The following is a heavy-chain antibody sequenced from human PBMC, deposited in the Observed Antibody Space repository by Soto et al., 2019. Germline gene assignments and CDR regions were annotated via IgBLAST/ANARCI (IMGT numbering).Heavy chain of an antibody. CDR1: GFTFSSYA. J-gene: IGHJ4*02. CDR2: ISGSGGST. CDR3: AKPYGDYVFLGPWY. V-gene: IGHV3-23*01. Sequence: GGSLRLSCAASGFTFSSYAMSWVRQAPGKGLEWVSAISGSGGSTYYADSVKGRFTISRDNSKNTLYLQMNSLRAEDTAVYYCAKPYGDYVFLGPWYWGQGTLVTVSS. D-gene: IGHD4-17*01.